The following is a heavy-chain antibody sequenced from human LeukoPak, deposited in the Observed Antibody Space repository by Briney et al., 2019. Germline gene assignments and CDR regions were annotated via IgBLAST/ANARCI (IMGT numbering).Heavy chain of an antibody. CDR2: ISNNGENT. CDR1: GFTFSRYP. Sequence: PAGSLSLSCAASGFTFSRYPMHWVRQAQGKGLEYVAAISNNGENTYYANSVKGRFAISADNSTNTLYLKMGSLRAEDMAVYYGARSGNSFDCWGQGTLVTVSS. D-gene: IGHD2-15*01. J-gene: IGHJ4*02. V-gene: IGHV3-64*01. CDR3: ARSGNSFDC.